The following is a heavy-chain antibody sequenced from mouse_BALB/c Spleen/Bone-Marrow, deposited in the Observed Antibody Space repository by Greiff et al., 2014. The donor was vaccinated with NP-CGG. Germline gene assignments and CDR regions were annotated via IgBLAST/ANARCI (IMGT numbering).Heavy chain of an antibody. D-gene: IGHD1-1*01. CDR2: IYPGSGNN. J-gene: IGHJ4*01. V-gene: IGHV1-77*01. CDR3: AKGGYGSSYVRYYAMDY. Sequence: QVQLKQSGAELARPGASVKLSCKASGYTFTDYYINWVKQRTGQGLEWIGEIYPGSGNNYYNEKIKGKATLTADKYSSAAYMQLSSLTSEDSAVYFCAKGGYGSSYVRYYAMDYWGQGTSVTVSS. CDR1: GYTFTDYY.